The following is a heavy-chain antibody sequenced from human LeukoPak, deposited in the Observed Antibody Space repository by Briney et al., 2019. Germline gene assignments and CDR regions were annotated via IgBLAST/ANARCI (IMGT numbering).Heavy chain of an antibody. D-gene: IGHD3-9*01. J-gene: IGHJ4*02. CDR1: GFTFSSYS. Sequence: GGSLRLSCAASGFTFSSYSMNWVRQAPGKGLEWVSSISSSSGYIYYADSVKGRFTISRDNAKNSLYLQMNSLRAEDTAVYYCARDFDWLLDYWGQGTLVTVSS. CDR2: ISSSSGYI. V-gene: IGHV3-21*01. CDR3: ARDFDWLLDY.